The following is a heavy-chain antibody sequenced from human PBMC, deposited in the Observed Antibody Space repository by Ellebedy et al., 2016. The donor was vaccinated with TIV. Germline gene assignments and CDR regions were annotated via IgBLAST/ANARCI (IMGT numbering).Heavy chain of an antibody. J-gene: IGHJ6*02. D-gene: IGHD5-12*01. CDR2: IDQGGNAK. CDR3: ARTGYGYHGMDV. CDR1: GFIFSDCW. V-gene: IGHV3-7*03. Sequence: GESLKISCAASGFIFSDCWMTWVRQAPGKGLEFVANIDQGGNAKHYVDSVKGRFTISRDNAKNSLFMQMNNLGAEDTAVYYCARTGYGYHGMDVWGQGTTVSVSS.